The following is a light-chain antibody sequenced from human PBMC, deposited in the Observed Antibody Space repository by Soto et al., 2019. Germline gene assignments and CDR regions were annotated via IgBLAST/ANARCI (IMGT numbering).Light chain of an antibody. CDR3: HSRA. V-gene: IGKV2-28*01. Sequence: DIVMTQSPLSLPVTPGEPASIACRSSQSLLSSNGYNYLAWYQQKPGRAPNLLIYDASTLESGVPTRFSGSGSETEFTLTISRLQPDDFATYYCHSRAFGQGTRLEIK. CDR2: DAS. CDR1: QSLLSSNGYNY. J-gene: IGKJ5*01.